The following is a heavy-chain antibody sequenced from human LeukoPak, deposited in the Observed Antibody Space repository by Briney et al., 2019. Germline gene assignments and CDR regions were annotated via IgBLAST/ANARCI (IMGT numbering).Heavy chain of an antibody. CDR2: IYTSGST. J-gene: IGHJ4*02. CDR3: ARDSGSYLFDY. D-gene: IGHD1-26*01. Sequence: SETLSLTCTVSGYSISSGYYWGWIRQPAGKGLEWIGRIYTSGSTNYNPSLKSRVTMSVDTSKNQFSLKLSSVTAADTAVYYCARDSGSYLFDYWGQGTLVTVSS. V-gene: IGHV4-4*07. CDR1: GYSISSGYY.